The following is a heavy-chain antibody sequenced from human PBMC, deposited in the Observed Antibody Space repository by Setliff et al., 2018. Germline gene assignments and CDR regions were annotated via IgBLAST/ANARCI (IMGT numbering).Heavy chain of an antibody. CDR2: IYIGGSA. J-gene: IGHJ6*03. Sequence: SETLSLTCTVSGGSISSYYWSWIRQPAGKGLEWIGHIYIGGSANYNPSLKSRVTMSIATSKNPVSLKLNSVTAADMAVYYCAREQWLDPPGYYYMDVWAKGTTVTVSS. D-gene: IGHD6-19*01. CDR1: GGSISSYY. V-gene: IGHV4-4*07. CDR3: AREQWLDPPGYYYMDV.